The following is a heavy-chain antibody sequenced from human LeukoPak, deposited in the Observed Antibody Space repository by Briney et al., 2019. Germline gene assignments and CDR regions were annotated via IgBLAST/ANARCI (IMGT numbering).Heavy chain of an antibody. CDR3: AREAVRMTTVTTSLYYYYGMDV. D-gene: IGHD4-17*01. Sequence: GASVKVSYKASGGTFSSYAISWVRQAPGQGLEWMGGIIPIFGTANYAQKFQGRVTITADESTSTAYMELSSLRSEDTAVYYCAREAVRMTTVTTSLYYYYGMDVWGQGTTVTVSS. CDR2: IIPIFGTA. J-gene: IGHJ6*02. V-gene: IGHV1-69*13. CDR1: GGTFSSYA.